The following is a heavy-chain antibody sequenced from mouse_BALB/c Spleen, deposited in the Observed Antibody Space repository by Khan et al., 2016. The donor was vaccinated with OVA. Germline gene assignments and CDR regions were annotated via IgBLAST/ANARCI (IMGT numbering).Heavy chain of an antibody. D-gene: IGHD2-14*01. CDR2: INPRSSYT. CDR1: GYTFTSNT. J-gene: IGHJ4*01. CDR3: ASRTKGYAMDY. V-gene: IGHV1-4*01. Sequence: QVQLKESGAELARPGASVKMSCKASGYTFTSNTMHWVKQRPGQGLEWIGYINPRSSYTNYNQKFKEKATLTADKSSSTAYMQLSSLTSEDSAVYYCASRTKGYAMDYWGQGTSVTVSS.